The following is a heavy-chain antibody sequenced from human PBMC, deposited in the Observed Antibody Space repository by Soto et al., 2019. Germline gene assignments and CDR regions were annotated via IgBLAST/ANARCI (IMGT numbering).Heavy chain of an antibody. D-gene: IGHD2-21*02. J-gene: IGHJ5*02. Sequence: GGSLRLSCAASGFSLSNYAMTWVRQAPGKGLEWVSSFSGGAVTTNYADSVKGRLTISRDDSENTLFLQMNSLRVEDTAIYYCVRELRGQGAAWGQGTLVTVSS. CDR3: VRELRGQGAA. CDR1: GFSLSNYA. V-gene: IGHV3-23*01. CDR2: FSGGAVTT.